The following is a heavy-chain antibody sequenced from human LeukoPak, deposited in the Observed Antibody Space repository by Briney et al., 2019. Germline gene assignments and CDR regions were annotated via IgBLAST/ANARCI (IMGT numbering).Heavy chain of an antibody. V-gene: IGHV4-34*01. CDR1: DEPFSGYY. CDR3: ASIPRRLGGSGSQKGGY. CDR2: INRNGNT. D-gene: IGHD3-10*01. J-gene: IGHJ4*02. Sequence: PSETLSLTCAISDEPFSGYYWGWIRQPPGKGLELIGEINRNGNTDYNPSLKSRVTISVDTSKNQFSLQLRSVTAADTAVYYCASIPRRLGGSGSQKGGYWGQGTLVTVSS.